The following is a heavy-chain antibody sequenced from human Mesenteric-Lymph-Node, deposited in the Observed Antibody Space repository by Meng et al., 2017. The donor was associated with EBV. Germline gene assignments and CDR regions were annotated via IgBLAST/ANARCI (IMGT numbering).Heavy chain of an antibody. J-gene: IGHJ4*02. CDR1: CDSISSSRYY. Sequence: QLQLQAPGPGLVKPSGTLSLTCTVSCDSISSSRYYWGWVRQPPGKGLEWIGSINYSEFTYYNPSLKSRVTVSVDTSKKQFSLKMNSVTAADTAVYYCASIKWSYDRTTFYYYFDYWGQGALVTVSS. CDR2: INYSEFT. D-gene: IGHD2/OR15-2a*01. CDR3: ASIKWSYDRTTFYYYFDY. V-gene: IGHV4-39*07.